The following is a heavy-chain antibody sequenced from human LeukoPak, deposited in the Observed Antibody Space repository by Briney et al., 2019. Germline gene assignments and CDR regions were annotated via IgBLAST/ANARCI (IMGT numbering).Heavy chain of an antibody. J-gene: IGHJ4*02. D-gene: IGHD6-6*01. CDR2: ISGSGGST. Sequence: GGSLRLSCAASGFTFNSYAMNWVRQAPGKGLEWVSAISGSGGSTYYADSVKGRFTISRDSSKNTLYLQVDSLRVEDAAVYYCAKSIAYSSSTCDYWGQGTLVTVSS. V-gene: IGHV3-23*01. CDR3: AKSIAYSSSTCDY. CDR1: GFTFNSYA.